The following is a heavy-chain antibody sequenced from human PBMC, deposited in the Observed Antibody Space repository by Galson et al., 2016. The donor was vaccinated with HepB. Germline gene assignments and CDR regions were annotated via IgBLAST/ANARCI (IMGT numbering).Heavy chain of an antibody. J-gene: IGHJ5*02. CDR3: ARDIADCSGGSCYAYNWFDP. Sequence: SLRLSCAASGFSFSTTGMHWVRQAPGKGLEWVAVMWYDGSKEYYADSVKGRFTISRDTSKNTLYLQMNSLTAEDTALYYCARDIADCSGGSCYAYNWFDPWGQGTLVTVSS. D-gene: IGHD2-15*01. CDR2: MWYDGSKE. CDR1: GFSFSTTG. V-gene: IGHV3-33*01.